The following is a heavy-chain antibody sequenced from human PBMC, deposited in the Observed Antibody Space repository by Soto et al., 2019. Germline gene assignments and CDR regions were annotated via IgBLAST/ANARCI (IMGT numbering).Heavy chain of an antibody. D-gene: IGHD3-3*01. Sequence: SVKVSCKASGGTFSSYAISWVRQAPGQGLEWMGGIIPIFGTANYAQKFQGRVTITADESTSTAYMELSSLRSEDTAVYYCARSPSYYDFWSGYRNYLDYWGQGTLVTVSS. CDR3: ARSPSYYDFWSGYRNYLDY. CDR2: IIPIFGTA. V-gene: IGHV1-69*13. CDR1: GGTFSSYA. J-gene: IGHJ4*02.